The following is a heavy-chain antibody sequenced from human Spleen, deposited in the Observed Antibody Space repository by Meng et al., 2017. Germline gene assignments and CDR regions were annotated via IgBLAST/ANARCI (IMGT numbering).Heavy chain of an antibody. V-gene: IGHV4-39*01. Sequence: QLQLQESGPGLVKPSETLSLPCTVSGYSFSSSGYYWAWIRQPPGKGLEWIGSINYGGTAYYASSLTSRVIISVDTSKNQFSLRLNSVTAADAAVYYCARLRDCSTSCYFDPWGQGTLVTVSS. CDR1: GYSFSSSGYY. D-gene: IGHD2-2*01. J-gene: IGHJ5*02. CDR3: ARLRDCSTSCYFDP. CDR2: INYGGTA.